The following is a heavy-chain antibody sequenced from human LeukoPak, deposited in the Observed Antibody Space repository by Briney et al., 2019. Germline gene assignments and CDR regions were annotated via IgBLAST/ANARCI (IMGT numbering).Heavy chain of an antibody. J-gene: IGHJ5*02. D-gene: IGHD2-2*03. CDR2: ISAYNGNT. V-gene: IGHV1-18*01. CDR1: GYTLTSYG. Sequence: ASVKVSCKASGYTLTSYGISWVRQAPGQGLEWMGWISAYNGNTNYAQKLQGRVTMTTDTSTSTAYMELRSLRSDDTAVYYCARMDIVVVPVALFDPWGQGTLVTVSS. CDR3: ARMDIVVVPVALFDP.